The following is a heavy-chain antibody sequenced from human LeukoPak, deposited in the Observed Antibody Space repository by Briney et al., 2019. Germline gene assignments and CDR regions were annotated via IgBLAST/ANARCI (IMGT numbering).Heavy chain of an antibody. D-gene: IGHD2-15*01. J-gene: IGHJ5*02. CDR3: AKSVVVVAASAGDWFDP. CDR2: IKQDGSEK. V-gene: IGHV3-7*03. Sequence: PGGSLRLSCVASGFTFSTYWMSWVRQAPGKGLEWVANIKQDGSEKNCVDSVKGRFTISRDNAKNSLYLQMDSLRAEDTAMYYCAKSVVVVAASAGDWFDPWGQGTLVIASS. CDR1: GFTFSTYW.